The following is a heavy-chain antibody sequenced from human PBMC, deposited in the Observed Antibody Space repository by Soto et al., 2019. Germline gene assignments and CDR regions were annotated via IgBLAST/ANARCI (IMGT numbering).Heavy chain of an antibody. J-gene: IGHJ4*02. V-gene: IGHV3-48*03. CDR1: GFTFSSYE. CDR2: ISSSGSTI. D-gene: IGHD1-26*01. CDR3: ARSPELLRRYFDY. Sequence: GGSLRLSCAASGFTFSSYEMNWVRQAPGKGLEWGSYISSSGSTIYYADSVKGRFTISRDNAKNSLYLQMNSLRAEDTAVYYCARSPELLRRYFDYWGQGTLVTVSS.